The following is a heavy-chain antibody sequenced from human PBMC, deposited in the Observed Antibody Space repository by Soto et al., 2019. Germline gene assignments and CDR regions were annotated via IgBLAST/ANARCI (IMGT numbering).Heavy chain of an antibody. Sequence: QVQLVQSGAEVKKPGASVKVSCKTSGYTFSNYGIAWVRQAPGQGLEWMGWISVYNYNTNYAQKLQGRVTMTSDISTSTAYMELRSLISDDTAVYYCARGGGYYGSGTYPFDYWGQGTLVTVSS. J-gene: IGHJ4*02. CDR1: GYTFSNYG. D-gene: IGHD3-10*01. CDR3: ARGGGYYGSGTYPFDY. V-gene: IGHV1-18*01. CDR2: ISVYNYNT.